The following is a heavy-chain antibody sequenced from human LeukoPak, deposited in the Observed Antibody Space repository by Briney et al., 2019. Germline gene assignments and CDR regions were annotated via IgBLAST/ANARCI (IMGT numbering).Heavy chain of an antibody. CDR3: ARVLGWWGAYGDYAFDY. Sequence: PSETLSLTCTVSGGSISSYYWSWIRQPPGKGLEWVGYIYYSGSTNYNPSLKSRVTISVDTSKNQFSLKLSSVTAADTAVYYCARVLGWWGAYGDYAFDYWGQGTLVTVSS. CDR1: GGSISSYY. V-gene: IGHV4-59*01. D-gene: IGHD4-17*01. CDR2: IYYSGST. J-gene: IGHJ4*02.